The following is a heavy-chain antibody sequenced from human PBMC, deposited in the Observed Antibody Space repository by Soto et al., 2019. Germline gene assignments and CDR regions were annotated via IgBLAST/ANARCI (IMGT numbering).Heavy chain of an antibody. J-gene: IGHJ4*01. CDR3: ARPYSSGWYSSFEY. Sequence: SETLSLTCTVSGASISDTSYYWGWIRQSPGKGLEWIGNVFYGGSTYYNPSLKSRVSTSIDTSKNQFSLRLSSVTAADTGVYYCARPYSSGWYSSFEYWGQGTLVTVSS. D-gene: IGHD6-19*01. CDR2: VFYGGST. V-gene: IGHV4-39*01. CDR1: GASISDTSYY.